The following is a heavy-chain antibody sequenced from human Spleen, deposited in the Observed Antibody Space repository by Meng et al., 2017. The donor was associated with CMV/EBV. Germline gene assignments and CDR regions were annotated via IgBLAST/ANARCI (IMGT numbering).Heavy chain of an antibody. CDR2: IHPGDSDT. CDR3: ARVVPPAAWFDP. CDR1: GYNFTNFW. D-gene: IGHD2-2*01. J-gene: IGHJ5*02. Sequence: CKGSGYNFTNFWLAWVRQMPGKGLEWMGIIHPGDSDTRYSLSFQGQVTFSADKSISTAYLQWGSLKASDTAMYYCARVVPPAAWFDPWGQGTLVTVSS. V-gene: IGHV5-51*01.